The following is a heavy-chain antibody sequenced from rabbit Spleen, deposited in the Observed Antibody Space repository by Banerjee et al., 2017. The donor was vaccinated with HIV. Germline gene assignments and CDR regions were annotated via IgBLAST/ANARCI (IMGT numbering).Heavy chain of an antibody. CDR3: ARNYVNAFDP. V-gene: IGHV1S40*01. CDR2: IDSSSSDFT. D-gene: IGHD1-1*01. CDR1: GVSFSFNSY. J-gene: IGHJ2*01. Sequence: QSLEESGGDLVKPGASLTLTCTASGVSFSFNSYMCWVRQAPGKGPEWIACIDSSSSDFTYFASWAKGRFTISKTSSTTVTLQMTSLTVADTATYFCARNYVNAFDPWGPGTLVTVS.